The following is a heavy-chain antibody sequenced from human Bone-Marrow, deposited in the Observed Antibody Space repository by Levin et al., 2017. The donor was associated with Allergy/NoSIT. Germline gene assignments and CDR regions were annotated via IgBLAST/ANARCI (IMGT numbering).Heavy chain of an antibody. CDR3: ARVRVDYGGNQAFDM. J-gene: IGHJ3*02. CDR2: MSYSGTT. CDR1: GASVTSGGYY. Sequence: SQTLSLTCTVSGASVTSGGYYWSWIRQPPGKGLEWIGYMSYSGTTNYSPSLKRRLALSLDTSKSQFSLKLRSVTTSDSAVYYCARVRVDYGGNQAFDMWGQGTLVTVSS. V-gene: IGHV4-61*08. D-gene: IGHD4-23*01.